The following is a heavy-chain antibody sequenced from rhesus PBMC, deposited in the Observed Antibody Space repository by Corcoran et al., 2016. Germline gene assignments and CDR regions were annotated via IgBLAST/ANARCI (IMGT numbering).Heavy chain of an antibody. Sequence: QVQLQQWGEGLVKPSETLSLTCAVYGGSISSNYWSWFRQPPGKGLEWIGRIRSGGSTNYNPSPKTRVTISIDTSKNQFSLKLSSVTAADTAVYYCARMEYCTGSGCYMGNRTGTFDYWGQGVLVTVSS. J-gene: IGHJ4*01. CDR1: GGSISSNY. V-gene: IGHV4-160*01. CDR3: ARMEYCTGSGCYMGNRTGTFDY. D-gene: IGHD2-21*01. CDR2: IRSGGST.